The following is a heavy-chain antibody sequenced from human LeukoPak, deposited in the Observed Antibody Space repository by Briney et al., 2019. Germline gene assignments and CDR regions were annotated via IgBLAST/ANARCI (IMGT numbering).Heavy chain of an antibody. D-gene: IGHD7-27*01. V-gene: IGHV4-59*08. CDR2: IYNRGNT. Sequence: PSETLSLTCTVSGDSFSSYYWSWIRQPPGKGLEWIGHIYNRGNTHYNPSLKSRVTISVDTSKNQFSLTLNSVTAADTAVFYCARRPHNWGFDYWGQGTLVTVS. J-gene: IGHJ4*02. CDR3: ARRPHNWGFDY. CDR1: GDSFSSYY.